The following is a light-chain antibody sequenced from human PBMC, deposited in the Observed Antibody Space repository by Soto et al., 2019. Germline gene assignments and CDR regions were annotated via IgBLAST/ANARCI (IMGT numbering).Light chain of an antibody. CDR1: QTVNDW. CDR2: KAS. V-gene: IGKV1-5*03. Sequence: DIPMTQSPSTLSASVGDTVTITCRASQTVNDWLAWYQQKAGKAPRLLIFKASSLETGVPSRFSGSGSGTEFTLTISSLQRDDVATYYCQQSNRYPWTFGQGTKVEIK. J-gene: IGKJ1*01. CDR3: QQSNRYPWT.